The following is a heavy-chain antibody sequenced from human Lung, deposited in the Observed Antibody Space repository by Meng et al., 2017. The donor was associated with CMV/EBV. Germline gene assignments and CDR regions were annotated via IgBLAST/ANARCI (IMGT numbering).Heavy chain of an antibody. D-gene: IGHD4-17*01. CDR1: GFSLNPAGLG. V-gene: IGHV2-5*01. J-gene: IGHJ2*01. Sequence: FAGFSLNPAGLGVGWVRQPPGKAPEWLALVYWNDDTRYSPSLRNRLTITKDTSKNQAVLTMSNMDPVDTATYYCAHYGDYRFGWYFDLWGRGTLVTVSS. CDR3: AHYGDYRFGWYFDL. CDR2: VYWNDDT.